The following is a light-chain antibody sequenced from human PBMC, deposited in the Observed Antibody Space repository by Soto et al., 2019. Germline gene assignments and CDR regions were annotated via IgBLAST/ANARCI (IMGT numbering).Light chain of an antibody. J-gene: IGKJ5*01. CDR1: QAIRNQ. CDR3: QQSYSTPIT. V-gene: IGKV1-39*01. CDR2: AAS. Sequence: DIQMTQSPSSLSASVGDRVTITCRASQAIRNQLAWYQQKSGKAPKLLIYAASSLQSGVPSRFSGSGSGTDFTLTISSLQPEDFATYYCQQSYSTPITFGQGTRLEIK.